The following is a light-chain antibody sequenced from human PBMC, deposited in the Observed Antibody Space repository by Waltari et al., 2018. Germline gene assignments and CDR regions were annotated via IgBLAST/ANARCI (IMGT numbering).Light chain of an antibody. Sequence: QSALTQPASVSGSPGPSITISCTGTRRSVGGYNYVPWYQQHPGKAPKLTIYEVSSRPSGVSNRFSGSKSGNTASLTISGLQAEDEADYYCSSYTSSSTLEFGGGTKLTVL. CDR3: SSYTSSSTLE. V-gene: IGLV2-14*01. CDR1: RRSVGGYNY. CDR2: EVS. J-gene: IGLJ2*01.